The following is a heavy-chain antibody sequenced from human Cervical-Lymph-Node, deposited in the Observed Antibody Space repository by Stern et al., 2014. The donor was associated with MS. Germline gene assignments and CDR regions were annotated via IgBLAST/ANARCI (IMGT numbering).Heavy chain of an antibody. CDR2: MNPNSGNT. CDR3: ARRSCAARPTSCAFDI. CDR1: GYTFTRYD. V-gene: IGHV1-8*01. J-gene: IGHJ3*02. Sequence: VQLVESGAEVKKPGASVKVSCKASGYTFTRYDINWVRQATGQGLEWMGWMNPNSGNTGYAQKFQGRVTMTRNTSISTAYMELSSLRSEDTAVYYCARRSCAARPTSCAFDIWGQGTMVTVSS. D-gene: IGHD6-6*01.